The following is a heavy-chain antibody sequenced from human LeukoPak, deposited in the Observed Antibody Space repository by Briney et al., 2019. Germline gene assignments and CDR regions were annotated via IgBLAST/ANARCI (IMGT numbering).Heavy chain of an antibody. J-gene: IGHJ4*02. CDR3: ARQLYGAPDY. CDR1: GGSVSSSNYY. V-gene: IGHV4-39*01. CDR2: IYYSGST. D-gene: IGHD2-2*02. Sequence: SETLSLTCTVSGGSVSSSNYYWGWIRQPPGKGLEWIGSIYYSGSTYYNPSLKSRVTISVDTSKNQFSPKLSSVTAADTAVYYCARQLYGAPDYWGQGTLVTVSS.